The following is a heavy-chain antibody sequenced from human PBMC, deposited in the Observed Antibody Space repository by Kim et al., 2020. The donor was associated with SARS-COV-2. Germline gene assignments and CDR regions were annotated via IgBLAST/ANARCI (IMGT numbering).Heavy chain of an antibody. CDR1: GFTFSSYA. CDR2: ISYDGSNK. D-gene: IGHD3-22*01. CDR3: ARAPPRITMIVVGAFDI. Sequence: GGSLRLSCAASGFTFSSYAMHWVRQAPGKGLEWVAVISYDGSNKYYADSVKGRFTISRDNSKNTLYLQMNSLRAEDTAVYYCARAPPRITMIVVGAFDI. V-gene: IGHV3-30*04. J-gene: IGHJ3*02.